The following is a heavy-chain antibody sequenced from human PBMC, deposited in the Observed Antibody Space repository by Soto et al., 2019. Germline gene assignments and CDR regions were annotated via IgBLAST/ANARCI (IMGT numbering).Heavy chain of an antibody. J-gene: IGHJ6*02. CDR3: ARGNPFNYAGFDV. CDR2: MNAKSGDT. D-gene: IGHD3-16*01. Sequence: GASVKVSCKASGYTFSDFDINWLRQASGQGPEWMGWMNAKSGDTFFAQRFQGKFNMTRDTSLSTAYMEVGSLTSDDTAMYYCARGNPFNYAGFDVWGQGTTVTVSS. V-gene: IGHV1-8*01. CDR1: GYTFSDFD.